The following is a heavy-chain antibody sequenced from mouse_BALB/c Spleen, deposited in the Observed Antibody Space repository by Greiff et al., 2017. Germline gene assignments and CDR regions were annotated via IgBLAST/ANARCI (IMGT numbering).Heavy chain of an antibody. CDR3: ARHDRYDIFDY. J-gene: IGHJ2*01. V-gene: IGHV5-6*01. CDR1: GFTFSSYG. Sequence: EVKLMESGGDLVKPGGSLKLSCAASGFTFSSYGMSWVRQTPDKRLEWVATISSGGSYTYYPDSVKGRFTISRDNAKNTLYLQMSSLKSEDTAMYYCARHDRYDIFDYWGQGTTLTVSS. D-gene: IGHD2-14*01. CDR2: ISSGGSYT.